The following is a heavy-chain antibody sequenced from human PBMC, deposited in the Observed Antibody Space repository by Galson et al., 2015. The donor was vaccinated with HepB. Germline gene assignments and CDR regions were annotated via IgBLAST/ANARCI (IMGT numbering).Heavy chain of an antibody. CDR3: ARDLRIAVAGSSYYGMDV. CDR1: GFTFSSYS. V-gene: IGHV3-21*01. Sequence: SLRLSCAASGFTFSSYSMNWVRQAPGKGLEWVSSISSSSSYIYYADSVKGRFTISRDNAKNSLYLQMNSLRAEDTAVYYRARDLRIAVAGSSYYGMDVWGQGTTVTVSS. J-gene: IGHJ6*02. CDR2: ISSSSSYI. D-gene: IGHD6-19*01.